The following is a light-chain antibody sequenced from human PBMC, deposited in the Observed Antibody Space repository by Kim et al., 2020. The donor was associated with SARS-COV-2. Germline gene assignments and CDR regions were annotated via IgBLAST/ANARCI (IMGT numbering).Light chain of an antibody. CDR2: GNS. V-gene: IGLV1-40*01. Sequence: VTISCTGSSSNSGAGYDVHWYQQLPGTAPKLLIYGNSNRPSGVPDRFSGSKSGTSSSLAITGLQAEDEADYYCQSYDSSLSGSRVVFGGGTQLTVL. J-gene: IGLJ2*01. CDR1: SSNSGAGYD. CDR3: QSYDSSLSGSRVV.